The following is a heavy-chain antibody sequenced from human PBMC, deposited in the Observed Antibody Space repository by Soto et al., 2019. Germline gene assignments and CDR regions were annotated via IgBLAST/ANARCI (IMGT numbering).Heavy chain of an antibody. Sequence: SVKVSCKASGGTFSSYAISWVRQAPGQGLEWMGGIIPIFGTANYAQKFQGRVTITADESTSTAYMELSSLRSEDTAVYYCARHGSGIEYYFDYWGQGTLVTVSS. CDR1: GGTFSSYA. CDR2: IIPIFGTA. J-gene: IGHJ4*02. CDR3: ARHGSGIEYYFDY. V-gene: IGHV1-69*13. D-gene: IGHD6-13*01.